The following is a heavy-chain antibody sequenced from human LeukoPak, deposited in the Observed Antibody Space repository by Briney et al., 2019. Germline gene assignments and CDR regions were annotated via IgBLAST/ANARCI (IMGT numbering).Heavy chain of an antibody. V-gene: IGHV5-51*01. D-gene: IGHD2-21*02. J-gene: IGHJ2*01. CDR2: IHPGDSDT. CDR1: GYIFPNYW. Sequence: GESLRISCEASGYIFPNYWIGWARQVPGKGLDWMGLIHPGDSDTRYSPSFQGQVTISVDKSITTAYLQWSSLQTSDTAIYFCARVVVVTATHWYFDLWGRGSLVTVFS. CDR3: ARVVVVTATHWYFDL.